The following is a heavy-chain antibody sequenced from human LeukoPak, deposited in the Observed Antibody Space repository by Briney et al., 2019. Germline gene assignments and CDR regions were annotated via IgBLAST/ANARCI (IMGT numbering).Heavy chain of an antibody. Sequence: GGSLRLSCGASGFSFSTYTLNWVRQGPVKGLEWVSSISSSSSFVYYADSVKGRFTISRDNSKNTLYLQMNSLRAEDTAVYYCATGDYGASVDYWGQGTLVTVSS. CDR1: GFSFSTYT. V-gene: IGHV3-21*01. J-gene: IGHJ4*02. D-gene: IGHD4-17*01. CDR2: ISSSSSFV. CDR3: ATGDYGASVDY.